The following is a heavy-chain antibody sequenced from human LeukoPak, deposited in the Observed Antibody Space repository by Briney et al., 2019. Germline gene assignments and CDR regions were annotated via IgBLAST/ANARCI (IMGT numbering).Heavy chain of an antibody. D-gene: IGHD3-10*01. V-gene: IGHV3-23*01. Sequence: GGSLRLSCAASGFTFSNHGMNWVRQAPGKGLEWVSGISPSGDIRYYADSVKGRFTISRDNSKNTLYLEVISLTAEDTAVYYCAKRVIILSNNWFDPWGQGTLVTVSS. CDR1: GFTFSNHG. J-gene: IGHJ5*02. CDR2: ISPSGDIR. CDR3: AKRVIILSNNWFDP.